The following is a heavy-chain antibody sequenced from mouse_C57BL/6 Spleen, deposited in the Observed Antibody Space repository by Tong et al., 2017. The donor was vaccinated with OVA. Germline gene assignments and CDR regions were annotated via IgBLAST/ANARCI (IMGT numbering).Heavy chain of an antibody. Sequence: VQLQESGPELVKPGASVKISCKASGYAFSSSWMNWVKQRPGKGLEWIGRIYPGDGDTNYNGKFKGKATLTADKSSSTAYMQLSSLTSEDTAVYYCTTRYSNYYAMDYWGQGTSVTVSS. CDR1: GYAFSSSW. D-gene: IGHD2-5*01. CDR2: IYPGDGDT. V-gene: IGHV1-82*01. CDR3: TTRYSNYYAMDY. J-gene: IGHJ4*01.